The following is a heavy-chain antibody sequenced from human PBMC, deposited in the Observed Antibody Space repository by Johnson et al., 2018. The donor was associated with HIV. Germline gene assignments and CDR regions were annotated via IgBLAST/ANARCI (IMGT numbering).Heavy chain of an antibody. J-gene: IGHJ3*02. Sequence: VQLVESGGGVVQPGRSLRLSCAASGFTFSSYAMHWVRQAPGKGLEWVAVISYDGSNKYYADSVKGRFTISRDNSKNTLYLQMNSLIAEDTAVYYCARAEQLAGGAFDIWGQGTMVTVSS. CDR1: GFTFSSYA. CDR3: ARAEQLAGGAFDI. CDR2: ISYDGSNK. D-gene: IGHD6-6*01. V-gene: IGHV3-30*04.